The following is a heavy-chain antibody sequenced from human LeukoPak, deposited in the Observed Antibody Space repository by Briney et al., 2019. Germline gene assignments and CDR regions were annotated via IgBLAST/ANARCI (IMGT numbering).Heavy chain of an antibody. CDR2: IFPILGTA. J-gene: IGHJ3*02. Sequence: SVKVSCKASRGTFSSYAISWVRQAPGQGREGVGVIFPILGTADYAQTVQGRVTITADQSTSTAYMGLSRLRSEDTAVYFCARDRSGHHAFDTWGQGTMVTVSS. D-gene: IGHD2-15*01. CDR3: ARDRSGHHAFDT. V-gene: IGHV1-69*13. CDR1: RGTFSSYA.